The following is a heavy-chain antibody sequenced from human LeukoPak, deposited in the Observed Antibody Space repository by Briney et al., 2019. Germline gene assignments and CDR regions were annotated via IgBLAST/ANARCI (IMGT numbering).Heavy chain of an antibody. CDR3: AKGNPGYCSSTSCYPLDY. V-gene: IGHV3-30*02. CDR1: GFTFSSYG. D-gene: IGHD2-2*01. CDR2: IRYDGSNK. Sequence: GGSLRLSCAASGFTFSSYGMHWVRQAPGKGLEWVVFIRYDGSNKYYADSVKGRFTISRDNSKNTLYLQMNSLRAEDTAVYYCAKGNPGYCSSTSCYPLDYWGQGTLVTVSS. J-gene: IGHJ4*02.